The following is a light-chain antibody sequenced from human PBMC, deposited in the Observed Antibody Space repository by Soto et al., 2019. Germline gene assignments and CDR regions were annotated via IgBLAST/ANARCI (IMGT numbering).Light chain of an antibody. CDR3: QQYGSSPYT. V-gene: IGKV3-20*01. Sequence: EIVLTQSPGTLSLSPGERAILSCRASQSVSSSYLAWYKQKPGQAPRLLIYGASSRATDIPDRFSGSGSGTDFTLTISRLEPEDFAVYYCQQYGSSPYTFGQGTKLEIK. CDR1: QSVSSSY. CDR2: GAS. J-gene: IGKJ2*01.